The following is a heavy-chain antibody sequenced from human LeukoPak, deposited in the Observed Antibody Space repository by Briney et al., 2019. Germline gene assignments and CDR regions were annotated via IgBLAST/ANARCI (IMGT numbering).Heavy chain of an antibody. CDR3: ARGVVPAATWDYYFDY. J-gene: IGHJ4*02. D-gene: IGHD2-2*01. CDR1: GGTFSSYA. V-gene: IGHV1-69*04. CDR2: IIPILGIA. Sequence: SVKVSCKASGGTFSSYAISWVRQAPGQGLEWTGRIIPILGIANYAQKFQGRVTITADKSTSTAYMELSSLRSEDTAVYYCARGVVPAATWDYYFDYWGQGTLVTVSS.